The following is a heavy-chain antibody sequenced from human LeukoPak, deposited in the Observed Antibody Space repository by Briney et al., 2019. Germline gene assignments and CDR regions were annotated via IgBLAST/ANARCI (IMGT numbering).Heavy chain of an antibody. CDR3: ADPFGDAFDM. CDR2: INNDGTST. CDR1: GFTLSNYW. Sequence: GGSLRLSCTASGFTLSNYWMHWVRQTPGKGLVWVSHINNDGTSTTYADSVKGRFTISRDNAKNTLYLQMDSLRAEDSAMYYCADPFGDAFDMWGQGTMVTVSS. J-gene: IGHJ3*02. D-gene: IGHD3-3*01. V-gene: IGHV3-74*01.